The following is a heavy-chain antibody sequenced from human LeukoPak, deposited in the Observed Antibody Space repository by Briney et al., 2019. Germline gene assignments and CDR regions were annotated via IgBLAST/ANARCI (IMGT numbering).Heavy chain of an antibody. Sequence: SETLSLTCSVTGASVSSVGYYWVWIRQSPGRGLEWLGYIYYTGSTSYNPSLKSRLTISVDTSKNQFALRLTSVTAADTAVYYCARGVPGSGSYHYYYYGMDLWGQGTTVTVSS. D-gene: IGHD3-10*01. V-gene: IGHV4-31*03. CDR3: ARGVPGSGSYHYYYYGMDL. J-gene: IGHJ6*02. CDR2: IYYTGST. CDR1: GASVSSVGYY.